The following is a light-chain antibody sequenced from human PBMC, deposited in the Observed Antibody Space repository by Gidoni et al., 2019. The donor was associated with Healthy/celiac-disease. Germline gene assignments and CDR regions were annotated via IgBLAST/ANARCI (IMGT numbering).Light chain of an antibody. Sequence: QSALTQPPSVSRSPRQSVTISCTGTSSDVGGYNYVSWYQQHPGKAPKLMIYDVSKRPSGVPDRFSGSKSGNTASLTISGLQAEDEADYYCCSYAGSYTYVFGTGTKVTVL. CDR2: DVS. V-gene: IGLV2-11*01. J-gene: IGLJ1*01. CDR3: CSYAGSYTYV. CDR1: SSDVGGYNY.